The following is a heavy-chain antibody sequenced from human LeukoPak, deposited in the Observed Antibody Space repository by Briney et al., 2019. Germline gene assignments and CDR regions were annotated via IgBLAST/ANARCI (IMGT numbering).Heavy chain of an antibody. Sequence: ASVKVSCKASGGTFSSYAISWVRQAPGQGLEWMGGIIPIFGTANYAQKFQGRVTITAEKSKSTAYMELSSLRSEDTAVYYCARDSAANYYGSGSYYYGMDVWGKGTTVTVSS. D-gene: IGHD3-10*01. V-gene: IGHV1-69*06. CDR1: GGTFSSYA. J-gene: IGHJ6*04. CDR3: ARDSAANYYGSGSYYYGMDV. CDR2: IIPIFGTA.